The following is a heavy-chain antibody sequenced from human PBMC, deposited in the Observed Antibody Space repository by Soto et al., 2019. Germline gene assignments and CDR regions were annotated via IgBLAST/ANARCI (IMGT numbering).Heavy chain of an antibody. V-gene: IGHV3-74*01. CDR1: GFTFSSYW. D-gene: IGHD3-16*01. J-gene: IGHJ4*02. CDR3: ARGGRGGFDY. Sequence: EVQLVESGGGLVQPGGSLRLSCAASGFTFSSYWMHWVRQAPGKGLVWVSRINIDGSSTNYADSVKGRFTISRDNAKNTLYLQMNSLRAEHTAVYYCARGGRGGFDYWGQGTLVTVSS. CDR2: INIDGSST.